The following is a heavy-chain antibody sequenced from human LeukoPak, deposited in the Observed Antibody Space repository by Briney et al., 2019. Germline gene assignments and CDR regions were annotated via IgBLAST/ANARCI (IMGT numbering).Heavy chain of an antibody. CDR3: ASVEDEAIDY. D-gene: IGHD1-1*01. Sequence: ASVKVSCKASGYTFTSYAMHWVRQAPGQRLEWMGWISAGNGNTKYSQKFQGRVTITRDTSASTAYMELSSLRSEDTAVYYCASVEDEAIDYWGQGTLVTVSS. CDR2: ISAGNGNT. V-gene: IGHV1-3*01. CDR1: GYTFTSYA. J-gene: IGHJ4*02.